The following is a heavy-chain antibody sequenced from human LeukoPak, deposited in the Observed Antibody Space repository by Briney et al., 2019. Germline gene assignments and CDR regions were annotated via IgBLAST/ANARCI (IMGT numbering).Heavy chain of an antibody. Sequence: SETLSLTCTVSGGSISSSSYYWGWIRQPPGKGLEWIGSIYYSGSTYYNPSLKSRVTISVDTSKNQFSLKLSSVTAADTAVYYCARTNVLLWFGELLFDYWGQGTLVTVSS. D-gene: IGHD3-10*01. CDR2: IYYSGST. CDR3: ARTNVLLWFGELLFDY. V-gene: IGHV4-39*01. J-gene: IGHJ4*02. CDR1: GGSISSSSYY.